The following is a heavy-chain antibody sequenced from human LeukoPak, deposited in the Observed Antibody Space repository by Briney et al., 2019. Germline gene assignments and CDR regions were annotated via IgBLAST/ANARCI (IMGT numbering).Heavy chain of an antibody. CDR3: ARESAYGSGSGGFDY. CDR1: GFTFSSYS. CDR2: ISSSSSYI. D-gene: IGHD3-10*01. V-gene: IGHV3-21*04. Sequence: GGSLRLSCATSGFTFSSYSMNWVRQAPGKGLEWVSSISSSSSYIYYADSVKGRFTISRDNSKNTLYLQMNSLRAEDTAVYYCARESAYGSGSGGFDYWGQGTLVTVSS. J-gene: IGHJ4*02.